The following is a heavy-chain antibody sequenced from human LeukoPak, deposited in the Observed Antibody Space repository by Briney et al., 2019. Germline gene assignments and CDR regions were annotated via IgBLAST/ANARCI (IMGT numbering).Heavy chain of an antibody. CDR1: GFTFSDYY. V-gene: IGHV3-11*04. Sequence: GGSLRLSCAASGFTFSDYYMTWIRHAPGKGLETVSYISGSGSVIVYADPVKGRFTISRDNAQNSLYLQMNSLRDEDTAVYYCSRDPRPCDYWGQGTLVTVSS. CDR3: SRDPRPCDY. CDR2: ISGSGSVI. J-gene: IGHJ4*02.